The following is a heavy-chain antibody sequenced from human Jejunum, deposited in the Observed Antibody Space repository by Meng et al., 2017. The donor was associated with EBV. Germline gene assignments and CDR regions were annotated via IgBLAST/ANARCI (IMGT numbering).Heavy chain of an antibody. CDR2: LNHSGST. V-gene: IGHV4-4*02. Sequence: VQLMGPAHGLLNPSRALSRTCAVSGGSLSTDNGWSWVRQPPGKGLEYIGELNHSGSTKNNPSLTSRVTISVDKSNNHFSLKLSSVTAADTAVYYCARDRGVEDYWGQGTLVTVSS. D-gene: IGHD5-24*01. J-gene: IGHJ4*02. CDR1: GGSLSTDNG. CDR3: ARDRGVEDY.